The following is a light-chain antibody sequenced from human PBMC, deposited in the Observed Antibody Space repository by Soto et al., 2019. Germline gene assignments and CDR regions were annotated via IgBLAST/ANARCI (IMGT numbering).Light chain of an antibody. CDR3: SSYTSSSVCV. J-gene: IGLJ1*01. CDR1: SSDVGGYNY. CDR2: EVS. Sequence: SVLTQPASVSGSPGQSITISCTGTSSDVGGYNYVSWYQQHPGKAPKLMIYEVSNRPSGVSNRFSGSKSGNTASLTISGLQAEDEADYYCSSYTSSSVCVFGTGTKVTVL. V-gene: IGLV2-14*01.